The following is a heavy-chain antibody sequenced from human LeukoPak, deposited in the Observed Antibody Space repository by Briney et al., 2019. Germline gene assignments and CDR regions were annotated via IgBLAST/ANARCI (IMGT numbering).Heavy chain of an antibody. J-gene: IGHJ5*02. D-gene: IGHD3-10*01. CDR1: GGSFSGYY. CDR3: ARATRMVQGVIKFDP. V-gene: IGHV4-34*01. Sequence: SETLSLTCAVYGGSFSGYYWSWIRQPPGKGLEWIGEINHSGSTNYNPSLKSRVTISVDTSKNQFSLKLSSVTAADTAVYYCARATRMVQGVIKFDPWGQGTLVTVSS. CDR2: INHSGST.